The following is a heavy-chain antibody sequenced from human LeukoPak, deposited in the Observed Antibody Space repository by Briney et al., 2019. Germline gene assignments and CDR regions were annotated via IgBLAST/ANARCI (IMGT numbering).Heavy chain of an antibody. D-gene: IGHD4-23*01. J-gene: IGHJ6*03. Sequence: ETLSLTCTVSGYSISSGYYWGWIRQPPGKGLEWVSSIDYSGGNTYYADSVKGRFTISRDNSKNTLYLQMNSLRAEDTAVYYCAKCGNSFYYYYYMDVWGKGTTVTVSS. CDR3: AKCGNSFYYYYYMDV. CDR2: IDYSGGNT. V-gene: IGHV3-23*01. CDR1: GYSISSGYY.